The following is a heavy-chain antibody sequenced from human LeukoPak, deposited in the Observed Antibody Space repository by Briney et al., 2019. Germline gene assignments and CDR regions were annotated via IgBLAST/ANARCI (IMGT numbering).Heavy chain of an antibody. CDR3: ARAGHIAARPPYFDY. CDR1: GYTFTGYY. D-gene: IGHD6-6*01. CDR2: INPNSGGT. Sequence: ASVKVSCKASGYTFTGYYMHWVRQAPGQGLEWMGWINPNSGGTNYAQKFQGRVTMTRDTSISTAYMELSRLRSDDTAVYYCARAGHIAARPPYFDYWGQGTLVTVSS. J-gene: IGHJ4*02. V-gene: IGHV1-2*02.